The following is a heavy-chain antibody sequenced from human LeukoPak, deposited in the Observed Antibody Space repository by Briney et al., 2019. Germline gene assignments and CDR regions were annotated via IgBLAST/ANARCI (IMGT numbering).Heavy chain of an antibody. V-gene: IGHV1-46*01. Sequence: ASVKVSCKASGYTFTSCYMHWVRQAPGQGLEWMGIINPSGGSTSYAQKFQGRVTMTRDTSTSTVYMELSSLRSEDTAVYYCARDGSGYAEKSADYFDYWGQGTLVTVSS. J-gene: IGHJ4*02. CDR1: GYTFTSCY. D-gene: IGHD5-12*01. CDR2: INPSGGST. CDR3: ARDGSGYAEKSADYFDY.